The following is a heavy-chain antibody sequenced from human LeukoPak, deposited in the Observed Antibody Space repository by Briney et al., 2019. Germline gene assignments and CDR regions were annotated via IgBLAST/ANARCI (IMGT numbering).Heavy chain of an antibody. V-gene: IGHV5-51*01. J-gene: IGHJ4*02. D-gene: IGHD2-2*02. Sequence: GESLKISCKGSGYSFTCYWIGWVRQIPGKGLDWMGIIYPGDSDTRYSPSFQGQVTISADKSIDTAYLQWSSLKASDTAMYYCARHASNTYAPLDYWGQGALVTVSS. CDR1: GYSFTCYW. CDR2: IYPGDSDT. CDR3: ARHASNTYAPLDY.